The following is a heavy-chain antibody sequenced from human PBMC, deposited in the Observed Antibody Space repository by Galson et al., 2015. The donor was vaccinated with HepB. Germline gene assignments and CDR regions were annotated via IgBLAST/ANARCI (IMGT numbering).Heavy chain of an antibody. CDR2: ISYDGSNK. J-gene: IGHJ4*02. D-gene: IGHD3-10*01. V-gene: IGHV3-30*09. CDR3: ARDGGRDELWFGELLLYYFDY. Sequence: LRLSCAASGFTFSSYAMHWVRQAPGKGLEWVAVISYDGSNKYYADSVKGRFAISRDISKNTLYLQMNSLRAEDTAVYYCARDGGRDELWFGELLLYYFDYWGQGTLVTVSS. CDR1: GFTFSSYA.